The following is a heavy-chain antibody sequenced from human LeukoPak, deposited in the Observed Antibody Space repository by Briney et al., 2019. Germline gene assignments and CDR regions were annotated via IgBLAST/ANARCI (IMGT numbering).Heavy chain of an antibody. D-gene: IGHD6-19*01. J-gene: IGHJ4*02. CDR3: ARDGSGWYPTYFDY. V-gene: IGHV1-2*02. CDR1: GYTFTGYY. CDR2: INPNSGGT. Sequence: ASVKVSCKASGYTFTGYYMHWVRQAPGQGLEWMGWINPNSGGTNYAQKFQGRVTMTRDTSISTAYMKLSRLRSDDTAVYYCARDGSGWYPTYFDYWGQGTLVTVSS.